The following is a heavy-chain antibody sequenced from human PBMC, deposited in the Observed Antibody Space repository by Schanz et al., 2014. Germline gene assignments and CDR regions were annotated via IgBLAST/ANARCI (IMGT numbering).Heavy chain of an antibody. V-gene: IGHV4-59*12. CDR1: GGSISGVF. CDR3: ARDRGYDFSFDP. D-gene: IGHD3-3*01. J-gene: IGHJ5*02. CDR2: IDSSGST. Sequence: QVRLQESGPGLVKPSETLSLTCRVSGGSISGVFWSWIRQPPGKSLEWIGYIDSSGSTYYNPSLKSRVTLSIDTSKNQFSLKLSSVTAADTAVYYCARDRGYDFSFDPWGQGTLVTVSS.